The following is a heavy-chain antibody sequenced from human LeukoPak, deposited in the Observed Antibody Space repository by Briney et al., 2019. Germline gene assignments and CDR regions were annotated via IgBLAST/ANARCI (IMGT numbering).Heavy chain of an antibody. CDR2: ISSSGSTI. V-gene: IGHV3-48*03. CDR3: ARGLSVVVAATPLGYFDY. Sequence: GSLRLSCAASGFTFSSYEMNWVRQAPGKGLEWVSYISSSGSTIYYADSVKGRFTISRDNAKNSLYLQMNSLRAEDTAVYYCARGLSVVVAATPLGYFDYWGQGTLVTVSS. CDR1: GFTFSSYE. J-gene: IGHJ4*02. D-gene: IGHD2-15*01.